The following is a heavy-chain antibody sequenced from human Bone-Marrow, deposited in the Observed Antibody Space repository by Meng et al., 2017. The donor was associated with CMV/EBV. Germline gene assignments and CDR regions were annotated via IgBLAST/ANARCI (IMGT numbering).Heavy chain of an antibody. V-gene: IGHV1-46*01. CDR1: GYTFTSYY. CDR2: INPSGGST. J-gene: IGHJ6*02. D-gene: IGHD3-3*01. Sequence: ASVKVSCKASGYTFTSYYMHWVRQAPGQGLEWMGIINPSGGSTSYAQKFQGRVTMTRDTSTSTVYMELRSLRSDDTAVYYCARDYPTSYDFWSGDYYYYGMDVWGQGTTVTVSS. CDR3: ARDYPTSYDFWSGDYYYYGMDV.